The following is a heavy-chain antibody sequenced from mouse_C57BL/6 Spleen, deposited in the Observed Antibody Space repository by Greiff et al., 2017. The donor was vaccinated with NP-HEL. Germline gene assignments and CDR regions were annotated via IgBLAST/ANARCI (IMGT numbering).Heavy chain of an antibody. CDR2: IDPETGGT. D-gene: IGHD1-1*01. Sequence: VQLQQSGAELVRPGASVTLSCKASGYTFTDYEMHWVKQTPVHGLEWIGAIDPETGGTAYNQKFKGKAILTADKSSSTAYMELRSLTSEDSAVYYCTRGFYGSIFDYWGQGTTLTVSS. J-gene: IGHJ2*01. CDR3: TRGFYGSIFDY. CDR1: GYTFTDYE. V-gene: IGHV1-15*01.